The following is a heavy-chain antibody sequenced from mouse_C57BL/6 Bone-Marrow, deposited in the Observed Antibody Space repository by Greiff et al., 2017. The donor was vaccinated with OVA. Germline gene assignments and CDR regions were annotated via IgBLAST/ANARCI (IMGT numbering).Heavy chain of an antibody. V-gene: IGHV5-4*01. J-gene: IGHJ1*03. Sequence: EVQLQESGGGLVKPGGSLKLSCAASGFTFSSYAMSWVRQTPEKRLEWVATISDGGSYTYYPDNVKGRFTISRDNAKNNLYLQMRHLKSEDTAMYYCAREDYGSSYLYWYFDVWGTGTTVTVSS. D-gene: IGHD1-1*01. CDR3: AREDYGSSYLYWYFDV. CDR1: GFTFSSYA. CDR2: ISDGGSYT.